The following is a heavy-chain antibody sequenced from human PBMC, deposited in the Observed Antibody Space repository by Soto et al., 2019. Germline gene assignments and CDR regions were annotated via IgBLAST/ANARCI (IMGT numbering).Heavy chain of an antibody. J-gene: IGHJ5*02. D-gene: IGHD4-17*01. CDR1: GYTFTSYY. CDR2: ITPSGGST. V-gene: IGHV1-46*03. CDR3: ARDPSQSTATTPYNWFAP. Sequence: GASVKVSCKASGYTFTSYYMHWVRQAPGQGLEWMGIITPSGGSTSYAQKFQGRVTMTRDTSTSTVYMELSSLRSEDTAVYYCARDPSQSTATTPYNWFAPWGQGTLVTVS.